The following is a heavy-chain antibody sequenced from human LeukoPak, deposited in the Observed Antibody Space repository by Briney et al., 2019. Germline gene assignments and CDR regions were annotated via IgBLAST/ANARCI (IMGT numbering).Heavy chain of an antibody. V-gene: IGHV1-2*02. J-gene: IGHJ4*02. CDR2: INPNSGGT. CDR3: ARDNRWELPFTGFDY. Sequence: ASVKVSCKASGYTFTGYYMHWVRQAPGQGLEWMGWINPNSGGTNYAQKFQGRVTMTRDTSISTAYMELSRLRSDNTAVYYCARDNRWELPFTGFDYWGQGTLVTVSS. D-gene: IGHD1-26*01. CDR1: GYTFTGYY.